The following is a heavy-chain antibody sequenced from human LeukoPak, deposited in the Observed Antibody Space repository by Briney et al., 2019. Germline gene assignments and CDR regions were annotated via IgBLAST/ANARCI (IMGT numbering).Heavy chain of an antibody. V-gene: IGHV4-4*07. J-gene: IGHJ3*02. CDR1: GSSPNSYY. CDR3: ARVMWFGDLSDAFDI. CDR2: IYTSVSS. Sequence: SETLSLTCTVSGSSPNSYYWSWVRQPAGKGREWNGRIYTSVSSTYNPSLESRLTISVDKSKKQFCLKLSSVTAADTAVYYCARVMWFGDLSDAFDIWGQGTMVTVSS. D-gene: IGHD3-10*01.